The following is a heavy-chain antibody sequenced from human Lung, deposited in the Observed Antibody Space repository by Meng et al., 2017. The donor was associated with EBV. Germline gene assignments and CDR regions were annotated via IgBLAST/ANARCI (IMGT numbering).Heavy chain of an antibody. CDR1: GGSISSSNW. Sequence: QVQLKESGPGLVKPSGTLSLTWAGPGGSISSSNWWSWVRQTPGKGLEWIGEIYHSGSTNYNPSLKSRITISVDESKNQFSLRLKSVTAADTAVYYCANRREIRPYYFDYWGQGTLVTVFS. CDR3: ANRREIRPYYFDY. V-gene: IGHV4-4*02. J-gene: IGHJ4*02. CDR2: IYHSGST. D-gene: IGHD1-26*01.